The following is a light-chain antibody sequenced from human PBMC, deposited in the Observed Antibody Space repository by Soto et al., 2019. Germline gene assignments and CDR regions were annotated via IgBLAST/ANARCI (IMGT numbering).Light chain of an antibody. CDR3: SSYAGNNNVV. J-gene: IGLJ2*01. CDR2: EVS. V-gene: IGLV2-8*01. Sequence: QSALTQPPSASGSPGQSVTISCTGSSSDVGGYNYVSWYQQHPGKAPKFMIYEVSKRPSGVPDRFSGSKSGNTASLTVSGLQGEDEADYYCSSYAGNNNVVFGGGTKLTVL. CDR1: SSDVGGYNY.